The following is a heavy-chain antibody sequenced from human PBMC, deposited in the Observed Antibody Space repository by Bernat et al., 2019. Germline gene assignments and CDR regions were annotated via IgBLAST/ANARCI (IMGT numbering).Heavy chain of an antibody. J-gene: IGHJ4*02. D-gene: IGHD2-2*01. CDR1: GDAITSGSYF. V-gene: IGHV4-39*01. CDR2: IYYSGNA. CDR3: ARHGNIVVVPTIAAFDY. Sequence: QLQLQESGPGLVKPSETLSLTCSVSGDAITSGSYFWGWIRQPPGKGLEWIGSIYYSGNAYYNPSLKSRVTISIDTSKEQFSLKLNSVTAADTAAYYCARHGNIVVVPTIAAFDYWGQGTLVTVSS.